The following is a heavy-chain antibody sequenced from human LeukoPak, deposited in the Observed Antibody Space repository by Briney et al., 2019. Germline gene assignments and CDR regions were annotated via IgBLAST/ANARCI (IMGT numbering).Heavy chain of an antibody. Sequence: GGSLRLSCAASGFTFSSYAMSWVRQAPGKRLEWVSAISGSGGSTYYADSVKGRFTISRDNSKNTLYLQMNSLRAEDTAVYYCAEFDWLFNNLSYFDYWGQGTLVTVSS. CDR1: GFTFSSYA. D-gene: IGHD3-9*01. CDR2: ISGSGGST. J-gene: IGHJ4*02. V-gene: IGHV3-23*01. CDR3: AEFDWLFNNLSYFDY.